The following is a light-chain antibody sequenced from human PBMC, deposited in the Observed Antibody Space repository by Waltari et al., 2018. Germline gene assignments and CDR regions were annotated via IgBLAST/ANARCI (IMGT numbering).Light chain of an antibody. CDR3: QHYVRSPPAYS. Sequence: EIVLTQSPGTLSLSPGERATLSCRASEGIGGNYLAWYQQTAGQAPRLLIYGASTRATGTPDRFSGGGSGTDFTLTISRLEPEDFAVYYCQHYVRSPPAYSFGQGTKLEIK. J-gene: IGKJ2*01. CDR1: EGIGGNY. V-gene: IGKV3-20*01. CDR2: GAS.